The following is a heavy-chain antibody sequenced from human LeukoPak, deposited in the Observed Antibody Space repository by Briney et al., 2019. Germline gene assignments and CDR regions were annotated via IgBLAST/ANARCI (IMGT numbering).Heavy chain of an antibody. CDR3: ARDCSASSCYWIH. D-gene: IGHD2-15*01. CDR1: GYTFSSYG. Sequence: ASVEVSCKASGYTFSSYGISWVRQAPGQGLEWLGYISAYNGNTNYAQKVQGRITMTTDTSTSTAYMEMRSLRSDDTAVYYCARDCSASSCYWIHWGQGTLVTVSS. J-gene: IGHJ4*02. V-gene: IGHV1-18*01. CDR2: ISAYNGNT.